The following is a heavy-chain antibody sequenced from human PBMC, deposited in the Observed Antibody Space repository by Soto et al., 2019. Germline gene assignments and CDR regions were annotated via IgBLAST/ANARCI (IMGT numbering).Heavy chain of an antibody. Sequence: ASVKVSCKASGYTFSDYYLHWVRQAPGQALEWVGWMHPNNGGTNYAQKFRGRVTMTRNTSITTAFMELSSLSADDTAVYYCLRGSPDSFLVEGAVPSGPDFCGQGTLVTVSS. CDR2: MHPNNGGT. D-gene: IGHD2-15*01. CDR1: GYTFSDYY. CDR3: LRGSPDSFLVEGAVPSGPDF. V-gene: IGHV1-2*02. J-gene: IGHJ4*02.